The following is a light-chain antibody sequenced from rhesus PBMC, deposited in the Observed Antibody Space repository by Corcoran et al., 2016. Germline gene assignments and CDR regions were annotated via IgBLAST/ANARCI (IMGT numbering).Light chain of an antibody. Sequence: DIQMTQSPSSLSASVGDRVTITCRASQGISSWLAWYQQKPGKAPKLLIYKEPSLKRGVPSRFSGSGSGTDVPLPISSLPPEDFAPYYCQQYNRAPAFGQGTKVEIK. V-gene: IGKV1-21*01. CDR2: KEP. CDR3: QQYNRAPA. J-gene: IGKJ1*01. CDR1: QGISSW.